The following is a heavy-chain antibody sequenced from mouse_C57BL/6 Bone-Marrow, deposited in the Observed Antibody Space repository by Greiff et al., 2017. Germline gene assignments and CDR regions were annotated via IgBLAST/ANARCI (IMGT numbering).Heavy chain of an antibody. CDR3: ARDSYYGSSFCWYFDV. CDR2: ISDGGSYT. J-gene: IGHJ1*03. Sequence: EVMLVESGGGLVKPGGSLKLSCAASGFTFSSYAMSWVRQTPEKRLEWVATISDGGSYTYYPDNVKGRFTISRDNAKNNLYLQMSHLKSEATAMYYCARDSYYGSSFCWYFDVWGTGTTVTVSS. D-gene: IGHD1-1*01. CDR1: GFTFSSYA. V-gene: IGHV5-4*01.